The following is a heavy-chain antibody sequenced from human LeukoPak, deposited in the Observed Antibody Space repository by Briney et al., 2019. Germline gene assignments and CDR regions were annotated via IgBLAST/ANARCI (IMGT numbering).Heavy chain of an antibody. J-gene: IGHJ6*02. CDR1: GFTFGTYA. CDR2: ISYDGSYK. Sequence: PGGSLRLSCAASGFTFGTYAMYWVRQAPGKGLEWVTIISYDGSYKYYVDSVKGRFTISRDNSENTLYLQMNSLRADDTAKYYCAREGTEAGMDLWGQGTTVTVSS. V-gene: IGHV3-30*04. CDR3: AREGTEAGMDL. D-gene: IGHD3-10*01.